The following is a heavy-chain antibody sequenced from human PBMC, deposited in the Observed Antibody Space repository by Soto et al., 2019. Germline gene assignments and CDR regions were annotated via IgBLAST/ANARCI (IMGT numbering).Heavy chain of an antibody. V-gene: IGHV3-7*04. D-gene: IGHD6-13*01. CDR3: TTDYSSSWYFPFDY. CDR2: IKRDGSEE. Sequence: EVQLVESGGDLVQPGGSLRLSCAASGFTFSSYWMRWVRQAPGKGLEWVANIKRDGSEEYYADSVKGRFTVSRDNTKNTLYLQMNSLRVEDKAVYYCTTDYSSSWYFPFDYWGQGTLVTVSS. CDR1: GFTFSSYW. J-gene: IGHJ4*02.